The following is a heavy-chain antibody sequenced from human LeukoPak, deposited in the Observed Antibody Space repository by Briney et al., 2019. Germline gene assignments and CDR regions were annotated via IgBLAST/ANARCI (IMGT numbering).Heavy chain of an antibody. CDR3: ARLHHDDSSHFDH. D-gene: IGHD3-22*01. Sequence: GGSLRLSCAASGFTFSSHEMNWVRQAPGKGLEWISYISISGRTIYYADSVKGRFTISRDNAKNSLFLQMNSLRVEDTAVYYCARLHHDDSSHFDHWGQGSLVTVSS. CDR2: ISISGRTI. CDR1: GFTFSSHE. J-gene: IGHJ4*02. V-gene: IGHV3-48*03.